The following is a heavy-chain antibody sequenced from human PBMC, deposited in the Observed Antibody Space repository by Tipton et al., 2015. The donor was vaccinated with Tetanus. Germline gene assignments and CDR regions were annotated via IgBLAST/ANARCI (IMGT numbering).Heavy chain of an antibody. J-gene: IGHJ4*02. V-gene: IGHV1-2*02. Sequence: QLVQSGPEVKKPGASVKVSCTASGYTFTGNYIHWERQVPGQRLEWMAWINPNSGGTDFARKFQGRVTVTRDTSISTAYMELSGLTSDDTAVYFCARATANSAFDFWGQGTRVIVSS. CDR1: GYTFTGNY. D-gene: IGHD2-21*02. CDR3: ARATANSAFDF. CDR2: INPNSGGT.